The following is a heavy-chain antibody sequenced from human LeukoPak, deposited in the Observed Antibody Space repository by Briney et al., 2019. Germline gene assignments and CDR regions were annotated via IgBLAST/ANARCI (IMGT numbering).Heavy chain of an antibody. CDR2: MNPNSGNT. CDR3: ARAPFRYSYGYGFSY. V-gene: IGHV1-8*03. D-gene: IGHD5-18*01. Sequence: ASVKVSCKASGGTFSSYAINWVRQATGQGLEWMGWMNPNSGNTGYAQKFQGRVTITRNTSISTAYMELSSLRSEDTAVYYCARAPFRYSYGYGFSYWGQGTLVTVSS. CDR1: GGTFSSYA. J-gene: IGHJ4*02.